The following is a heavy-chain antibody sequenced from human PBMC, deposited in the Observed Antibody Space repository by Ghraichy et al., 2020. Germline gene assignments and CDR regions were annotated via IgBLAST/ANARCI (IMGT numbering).Heavy chain of an antibody. J-gene: IGHJ4*02. V-gene: IGHV3-23*01. CDR2: ISGSGGTT. CDR3: AKSHTSVNFDS. Sequence: GGSLRLSCAVSGFTFSSSAMSWVRQAPGKGLEWVAGISGSGGTTYYAGSVKGRFTISRDNSKNSLFLQMNSLRAEDTAVYYCAKSHTSVNFDSWGQGTRVTVSS. CDR1: GFTFSSSA.